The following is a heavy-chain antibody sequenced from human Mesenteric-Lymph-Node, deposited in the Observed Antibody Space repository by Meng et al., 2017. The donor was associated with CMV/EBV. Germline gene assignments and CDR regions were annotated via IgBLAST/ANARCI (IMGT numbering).Heavy chain of an antibody. CDR2: INPNGGST. V-gene: IGHV1-46*01. Sequence: ASVQVSCKASGYTFTTYYMHWVRQAPGQGLEWMGIINPNGGSTSYAQKFQGRVTMTRDTSTSTVYMELSSLRSEDTAVYYCARWETAQYFYGMDVWGQGTTVTVSS. CDR1: GYTFTTYY. J-gene: IGHJ6*02. D-gene: IGHD5-18*01. CDR3: ARWETAQYFYGMDV.